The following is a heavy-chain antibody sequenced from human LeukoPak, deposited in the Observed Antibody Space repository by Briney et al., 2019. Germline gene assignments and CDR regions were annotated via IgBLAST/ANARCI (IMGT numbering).Heavy chain of an antibody. V-gene: IGHV3-7*01. CDR3: ARDYQAYCGGDCYNMDV. Sequence: GGSLRLSRAASGFTVSSNYMSWVRQAPGKGLEWVANIKQDGSEKYYVDSVKGRFTISRDNAKNSLYLQMNSLRAEDTAVYYCARDYQAYCGGDCYNMDVWGKGTTVTVSS. D-gene: IGHD2-21*02. J-gene: IGHJ6*03. CDR2: IKQDGSEK. CDR1: GFTVSSNY.